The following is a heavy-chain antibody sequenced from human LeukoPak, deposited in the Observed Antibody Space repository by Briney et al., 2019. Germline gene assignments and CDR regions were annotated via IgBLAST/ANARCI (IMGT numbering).Heavy chain of an antibody. CDR2: ISSSSSTI. D-gene: IGHD3-9*01. Sequence: GGSLRLSCAPSGLTFRSYSLKCLRPPPGKGVEWVSYISSSSSTILYADSVQGRITISRDHVKNSLYPQMNSRSAEDNAVYCCARDLKEWYYDILAGSYSDYWGQGTLVTVSS. CDR1: GLTFRSYS. V-gene: IGHV3-48*04. CDR3: ARDLKEWYYDILAGSYSDY. J-gene: IGHJ4*02.